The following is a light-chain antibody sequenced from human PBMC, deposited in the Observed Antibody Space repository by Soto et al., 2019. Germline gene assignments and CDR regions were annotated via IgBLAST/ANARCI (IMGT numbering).Light chain of an antibody. CDR2: EVG. CDR3: SSYAGSNNVI. CDR1: SSDVGGYDY. J-gene: IGLJ2*01. Sequence: QSVLTQPPSASGSPGQSVTISCTGTSSDVGGYDYVSWYQQHPGKAPKLMIHEVGKRPSGVPDRFSGSKSGNTASLTVSGLQAEDEADYYCSSYAGSNNVILGGGTKLTVL. V-gene: IGLV2-8*01.